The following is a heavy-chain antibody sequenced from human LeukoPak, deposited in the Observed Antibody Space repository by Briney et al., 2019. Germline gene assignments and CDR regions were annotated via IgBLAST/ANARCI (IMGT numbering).Heavy chain of an antibody. Sequence: GGSLRLSCAASGFTVSSNYMSWVRQAPGKGLEWVSVIYSGGSTYYADSVKGRFTISRDNAKNSLYLQMNSLRAEDTAVYYCASVGRQWLVFDYWGQGTLVTVSS. CDR3: ASVGRQWLVFDY. J-gene: IGHJ4*02. CDR1: GFTVSSNY. CDR2: IYSGGST. D-gene: IGHD6-19*01. V-gene: IGHV3-53*01.